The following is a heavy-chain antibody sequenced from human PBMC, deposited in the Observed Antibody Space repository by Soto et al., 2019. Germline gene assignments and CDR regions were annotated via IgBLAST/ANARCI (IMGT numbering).Heavy chain of an antibody. CDR3: ARGIAARLNYYYGMDV. Sequence: QVQLVQSGAEVKKPGSSVKVSCKASGGTFSSYAISWVRQAPGQGLEWMGGIIPIFGTANYAQKFQGRVTITANESTSTAYMELSSLRSEDTAVYHCARGIAARLNYYYGMDVWGQGTTVTVSS. CDR2: IIPIFGTA. V-gene: IGHV1-69*01. J-gene: IGHJ6*02. CDR1: GGTFSSYA. D-gene: IGHD6-6*01.